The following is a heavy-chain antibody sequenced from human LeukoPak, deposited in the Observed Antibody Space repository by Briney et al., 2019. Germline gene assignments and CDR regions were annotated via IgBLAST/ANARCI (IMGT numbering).Heavy chain of an antibody. J-gene: IGHJ6*02. CDR1: GYTFTSYG. V-gene: IGHV1-18*01. CDR3: ARGGCSSTSCYSPYYYYGMDV. D-gene: IGHD2-2*02. CDR2: ISAYNGNT. Sequence: VSVKVSCKASGYTFTSYGISWVRQAPGQGLEWMGWISAYNGNTNYAQKLQGRVTMTTDTSTSTAYMELRSLRSDDTAVYYCARGGCSSTSCYSPYYYYGMDVWGQGTTVTVSS.